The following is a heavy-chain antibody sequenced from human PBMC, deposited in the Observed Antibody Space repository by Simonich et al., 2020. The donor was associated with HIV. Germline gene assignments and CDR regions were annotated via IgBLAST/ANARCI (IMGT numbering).Heavy chain of an antibody. CDR1: GFTFSRYA. V-gene: IGHV3-23*01. D-gene: IGHD3-22*01. CDR2: IRGRGGST. CDR3: AKYYYDSSGFFFDY. Sequence: EVLLLESGGGLVQPGGSLRLSCAASGFTFSRYALNWVRQAPGKGLQCVSSIRGRGGSTYYADSVKGRFTISRANSRNTLYLQMNSLRAEDTAVYYCAKYYYDSSGFFFDYWGQGTLVTVSS. J-gene: IGHJ4*02.